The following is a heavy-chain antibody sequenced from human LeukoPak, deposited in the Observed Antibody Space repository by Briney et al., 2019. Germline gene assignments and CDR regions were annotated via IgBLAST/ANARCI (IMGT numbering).Heavy chain of an antibody. CDR2: INPNSGGT. D-gene: IGHD3-3*01. Sequence: ASVKVSCKASGYTCTGYYMHWVRQAPGQGLEWMGWINPNSGGTNYAQKFQGRVTMTGDTSISTAYMELSSLRSEDTAMYYCASGFWSGYYLLDYWGQGTLVTVSS. J-gene: IGHJ4*02. V-gene: IGHV1-2*02. CDR1: GYTCTGYY. CDR3: ASGFWSGYYLLDY.